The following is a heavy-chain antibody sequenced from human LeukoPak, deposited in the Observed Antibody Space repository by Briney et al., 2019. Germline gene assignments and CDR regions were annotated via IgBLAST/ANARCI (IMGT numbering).Heavy chain of an antibody. CDR3: ARNDYYYGSGSYYQTYYYYGMDV. CDR1: GYTFTSYG. J-gene: IGHJ6*02. Sequence: ASVKVSCTASGYTFTSYGISWVRQAPGQGLEWMGWISAYNGNTNYAQKLQGRVTMTTDTSTSTAYMELRSLRSDDTAVYYCARNDYYYGSGSYYQTYYYYGMDVWGQGTTVTVSS. CDR2: ISAYNGNT. D-gene: IGHD3-10*01. V-gene: IGHV1-18*01.